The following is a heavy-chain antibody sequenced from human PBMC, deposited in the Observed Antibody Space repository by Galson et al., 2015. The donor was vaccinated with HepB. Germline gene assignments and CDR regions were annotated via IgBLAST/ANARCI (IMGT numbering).Heavy chain of an antibody. D-gene: IGHD2-21*01. Sequence: SETLSLTCTVSGGSISSSSYYWGWIRQPPGKGLEWIGSIYYSGSTYYNPSLKSRVTISVDTSKNQFSLKLSSVTAADTAVYYCARDHTYGQDYFYGMDVWGQGTTVIVS. J-gene: IGHJ6*02. CDR1: GGSISSSSYY. CDR2: IYYSGST. CDR3: ARDHTYGQDYFYGMDV. V-gene: IGHV4-39*02.